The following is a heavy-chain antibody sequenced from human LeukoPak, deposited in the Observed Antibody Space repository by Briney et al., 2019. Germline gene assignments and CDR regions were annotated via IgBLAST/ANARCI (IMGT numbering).Heavy chain of an antibody. CDR2: ISGSGDST. J-gene: IGHJ4*02. V-gene: IGHV3-23*01. CDR1: GFTFSSYS. CDR3: VKDHGWLLYS. D-gene: IGHD3-9*01. Sequence: GGSLRLSCAASGFTFSSYSMNWVRQAPGKGLEWVSAISGSGDSTYYAGSVEGRFTISRDNSKNTLYLQMNSLRADDTAVYYCVKDHGWLLYSWGQGTLVTVSS.